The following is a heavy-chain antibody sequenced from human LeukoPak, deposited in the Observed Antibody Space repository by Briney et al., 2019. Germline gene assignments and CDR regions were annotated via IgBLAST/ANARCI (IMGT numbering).Heavy chain of an antibody. V-gene: IGHV7-4-1*02. CDR2: INTNTGNP. CDR3: ASPGYSYGLRAFDI. Sequence: ASVKVSYKASGYTFTSYAMNWVRQAPGQGLEWMGWINTNTGNPTYAQGFTGRFVFSLDTSVSTAYLQISSLKAEDTAVYYCASPGYSYGLRAFDIWGQGTMVTVSS. D-gene: IGHD5-18*01. J-gene: IGHJ3*02. CDR1: GYTFTSYA.